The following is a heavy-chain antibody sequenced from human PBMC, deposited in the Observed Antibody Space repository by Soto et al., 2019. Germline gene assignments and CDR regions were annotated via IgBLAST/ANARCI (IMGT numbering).Heavy chain of an antibody. V-gene: IGHV4-31*03. J-gene: IGHJ5*02. Sequence: QVQLQESGPGLVKPSQTLSLTCTVSGGSIRSGGYYWSWIRQRPGKGLERFGYINYSGNTYYNPTLESRAAFSVAAYRRLISLKLSAVTAADTAKYYCGGAVVYGDSVRGGSGPWGEGTQVSVSS. D-gene: IGHD4-17*01. CDR2: INYSGNT. CDR1: GGSIRSGGYY. CDR3: GGAVVYGDSVRGGSGP.